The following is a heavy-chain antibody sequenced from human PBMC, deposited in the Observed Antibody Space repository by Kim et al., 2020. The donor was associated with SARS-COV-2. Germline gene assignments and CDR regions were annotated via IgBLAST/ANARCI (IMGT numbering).Heavy chain of an antibody. CDR1: GYTFTSYG. J-gene: IGHJ4*02. CDR3: VRNEAEALHRRIAVAGTTYSFDY. Sequence: ASVKVSCKASGYTFTSYGISWVRQAPGQGLEWMGWSSAYNGNTNYAQKLQGRVTMTTDTSTSTAYMELRGLRSDDTAVYYCVRNEAEALHRRIAVAGTTYSFDYWGQGTLVTVSS. D-gene: IGHD6-19*01. V-gene: IGHV1-18*01. CDR2: SSAYNGNT.